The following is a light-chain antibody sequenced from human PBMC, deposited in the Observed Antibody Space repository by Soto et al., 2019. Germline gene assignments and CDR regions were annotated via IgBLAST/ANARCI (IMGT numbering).Light chain of an antibody. CDR2: EAT. V-gene: IGLV2-23*01. CDR1: YSDVGTYTL. CDR3: CSYAGSTNFVL. Sequence: QSVLTQPASVSGSPGQSVIISCTGAYSDVGTYTLVSWYQQHPGKAPKLIIYEATRRPSGVSNRFSGSTSDNTASLTISGLQAEDEADYYCCSYAGSTNFVLFGGGTKLTVL. J-gene: IGLJ3*02.